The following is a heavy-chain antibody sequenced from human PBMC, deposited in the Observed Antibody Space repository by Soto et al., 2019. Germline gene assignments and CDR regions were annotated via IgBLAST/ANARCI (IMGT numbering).Heavy chain of an antibody. CDR1: GFTFSNYG. V-gene: IGHV3-30*18. CDR3: AKDRGGPYY. J-gene: IGHJ4*02. Sequence: QVQLVESGGGVVQPGRSLRLSCAASGFTFSNYGMHWVRQAPGKGLEWVAVISYDGSNKYYADSVKGRFTISRDNSKNTLYLQMNSLRAEDTAVYYCAKDRGGPYYWGQGTLVTVSS. CDR2: ISYDGSNK. D-gene: IGHD3-16*01.